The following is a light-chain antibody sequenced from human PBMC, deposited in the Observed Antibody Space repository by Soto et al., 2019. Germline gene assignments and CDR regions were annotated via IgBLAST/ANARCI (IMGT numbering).Light chain of an antibody. CDR3: QQYNSYPFN. CDR1: QSISSW. CDR2: KAS. V-gene: IGKV1-5*03. Sequence: DIQMTQSPSTLSASVGDRVTITCRASQSISSWLAWYQQKPGKAPKLLIYKASSLESGVPSRFSGSGSGTEFTLTISSLQPDDLAAYYCQQYNSYPFNVGPGTKVDIK. J-gene: IGKJ3*01.